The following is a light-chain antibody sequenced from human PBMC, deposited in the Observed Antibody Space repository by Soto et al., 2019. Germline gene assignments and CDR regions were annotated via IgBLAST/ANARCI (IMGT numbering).Light chain of an antibody. CDR3: HQYNNWPIT. Sequence: EIVXTXSPXXXXXXXGEXXTLSCRASQSVSTNLAWYQQKPGQAPRLLIYDASTRATGLPARFSGSGSGTEFTLTISSLQSEDFGVYYCHQYNNWPITFGQGTRLEI. J-gene: IGKJ5*01. CDR2: DAS. CDR1: QSVSTN. V-gene: IGKV3-15*01.